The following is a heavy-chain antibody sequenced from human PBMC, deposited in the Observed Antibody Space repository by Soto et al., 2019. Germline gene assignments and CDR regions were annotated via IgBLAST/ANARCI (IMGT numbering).Heavy chain of an antibody. D-gene: IGHD2-2*01. J-gene: IGHJ6*03. CDR1: GFTLSNFA. CDR3: AKDTSSSPYYMDV. CDR2: ITGSTRTT. Sequence: EVQVLESGGGSVQPGGSLRLSCAASGFTLSNFAMSWVRHAPGKGLEWVSEITGSTRTTYYADSVRGRFIISRDNSQNTLHLQMNSLRPEDTAVYYCAKDTSSSPYYMDVWGKGTTVTVSS. V-gene: IGHV3-23*01.